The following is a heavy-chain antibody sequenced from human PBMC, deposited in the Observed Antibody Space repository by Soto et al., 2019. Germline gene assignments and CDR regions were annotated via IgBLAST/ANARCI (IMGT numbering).Heavy chain of an antibody. V-gene: IGHV3-48*03. CDR3: ARRGSS. J-gene: IGHJ3*01. D-gene: IGHD2-2*01. CDR2: IHPGGQII. CDR1: GFTFSSSE. Sequence: GGSLRLSCAASGFTFSSSEMYWVRQAPGKGLEWVSYIHPGGQIIFYADSVKGRFTISRDNARNSVYLQMNNLRAEDTAVYYCARRGSSWGQGTMVTVSS.